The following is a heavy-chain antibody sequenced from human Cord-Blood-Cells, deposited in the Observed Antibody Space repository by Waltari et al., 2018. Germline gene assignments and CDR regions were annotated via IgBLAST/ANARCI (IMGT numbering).Heavy chain of an antibody. D-gene: IGHD3-22*01. J-gene: IGHJ3*02. CDR3: AKVPYYDSSGDAFDI. CDR2: ISYDVRNK. Sequence: QVQLVESGGGVVQPGRSLRLSCAASGFTLSSSGMHWVRPVPGKGLAWVAVISYDVRNKYYADSVKSRFTISRDNSKNTLYLQMNSLRAEDTAVYYCAKVPYYDSSGDAFDIWGQWTMVTVSS. CDR1: GFTLSSSG. V-gene: IGHV3-30*18.